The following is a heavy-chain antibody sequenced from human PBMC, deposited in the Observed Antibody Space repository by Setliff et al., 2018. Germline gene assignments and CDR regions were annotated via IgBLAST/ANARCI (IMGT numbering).Heavy chain of an antibody. CDR1: GGTFSDYY. V-gene: IGHV4-34*01. D-gene: IGHD3-3*01. J-gene: IGHJ6*03. Sequence: SETLSLTCTAHGGTFSDYYWTWIRQTPGKGLEWIGYIYRAGATDYNPALKSRVTISADTSKNQFSLKLSSVTAADTAVYFCARVTGFSYMDVWGKGTTVTVSS. CDR2: IYRAGAT. CDR3: ARVTGFSYMDV.